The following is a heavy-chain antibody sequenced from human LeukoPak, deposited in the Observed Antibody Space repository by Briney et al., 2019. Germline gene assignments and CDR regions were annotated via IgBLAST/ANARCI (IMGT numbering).Heavy chain of an antibody. Sequence: GGSLRLSCAASGFTVSSNYMSWVRQAPGKGLEWVSVIYSGGSTYYADSVKGRFTISRDNSKNTLYLQMNSLRAEGTAVYYCARGGNYYDSSGYYPYYYGMDVWGQGTTVTVSS. CDR3: ARGGNYYDSSGYYPYYYGMDV. D-gene: IGHD3-22*01. CDR2: IYSGGST. V-gene: IGHV3-53*01. CDR1: GFTVSSNY. J-gene: IGHJ6*02.